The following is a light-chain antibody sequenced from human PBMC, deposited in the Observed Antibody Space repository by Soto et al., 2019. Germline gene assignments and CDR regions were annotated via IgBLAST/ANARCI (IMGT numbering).Light chain of an antibody. J-gene: IGKJ1*01. CDR3: QQYNRYSWT. Sequence: DIQMPQSPSTLSASVGDRVTITCRASQSISSWLAWYQQKPGKAPKLMIYKASSLETGVPSRFSGSGSGTEFTLTISSLQPDDFATYYCQQYNRYSWTGGQGPKVEIK. V-gene: IGKV1-5*03. CDR2: KAS. CDR1: QSISSW.